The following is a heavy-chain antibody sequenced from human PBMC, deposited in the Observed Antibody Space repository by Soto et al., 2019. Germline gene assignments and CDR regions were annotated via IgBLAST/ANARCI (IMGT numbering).Heavy chain of an antibody. CDR2: ISYSGST. V-gene: IGHV4-59*01. CDR1: GGSISSYY. Sequence: SETLSLTCAVSGGSISSYYWSWIRQPPGKGLEWIGYISYSGSTNYNPSLKSRVTISVDTSKNQFSLKVSSVTAADTAVYYCARQMTTLTTFDYWGQGTLVTVSS. J-gene: IGHJ4*02. D-gene: IGHD4-17*01. CDR3: ARQMTTLTTFDY.